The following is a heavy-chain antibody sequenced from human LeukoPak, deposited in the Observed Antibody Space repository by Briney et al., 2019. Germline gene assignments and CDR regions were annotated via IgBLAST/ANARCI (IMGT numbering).Heavy chain of an antibody. CDR3: ARGRYSYGRNFDY. Sequence: SETLSLTCAVYGGSFSGYYWSWIRQPPGKGLEWIGEINHSGSTNYNPSLKSRVTISVDTSKNQFSLKLSSVTAADTAVYYRARGRYSYGRNFDYWGQGTLVTVSS. J-gene: IGHJ4*02. D-gene: IGHD5-18*01. CDR1: GGSFSGYY. CDR2: INHSGST. V-gene: IGHV4-34*01.